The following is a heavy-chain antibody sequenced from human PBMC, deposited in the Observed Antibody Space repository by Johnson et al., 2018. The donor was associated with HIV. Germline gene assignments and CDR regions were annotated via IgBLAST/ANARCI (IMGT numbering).Heavy chain of an antibody. CDR1: GFTVSSNY. Sequence: VQLVESGVGLVQPGGSLRLSCAASGFTVSSNYMSWVRQAPGKGLEWVSVIYSGGSTYYADSVKGRFTISRDNSKNTLYLQMNSLRAEDTAVYYCARVRDYNFWSGQQSRHAFDIWGQGTMVTVSS. V-gene: IGHV3-66*01. J-gene: IGHJ3*02. D-gene: IGHD3-3*01. CDR3: ARVRDYNFWSGQQSRHAFDI. CDR2: IYSGGST.